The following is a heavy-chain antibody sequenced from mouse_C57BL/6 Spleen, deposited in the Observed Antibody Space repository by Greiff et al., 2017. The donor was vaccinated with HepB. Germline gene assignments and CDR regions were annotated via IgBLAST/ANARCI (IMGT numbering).Heavy chain of an antibody. CDR2: INPYNGGT. CDR3: ARSLYYGSRAEGFAY. D-gene: IGHD1-1*01. CDR1: GYTFTDYY. V-gene: IGHV1-19*01. J-gene: IGHJ3*01. Sequence: VQLQQSGPVLVKPGASVKMSCKASGYTFTDYYMNWVKQSHGKSLEWIGVINPYNGGTSYNQKFKGKATLTVDKSSSTAYMELNSLTSEDSAVYYCARSLYYGSRAEGFAYWGQGTLVTVSA.